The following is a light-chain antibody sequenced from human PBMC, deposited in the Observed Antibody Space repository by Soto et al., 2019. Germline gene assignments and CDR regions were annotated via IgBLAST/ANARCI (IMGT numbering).Light chain of an antibody. Sequence: QSALTQPASVSGSPGQSITIYCTGTSSDVGGYDYVSWYQQHPGKAPRLKIYDVSNRPSGVSNRFSGSKSGNTASLTISGLQAEDEADYYCSSYTSSGTRVFGGGTKLTVL. CDR1: SSDVGGYDY. V-gene: IGLV2-14*01. J-gene: IGLJ2*01. CDR3: SSYTSSGTRV. CDR2: DVS.